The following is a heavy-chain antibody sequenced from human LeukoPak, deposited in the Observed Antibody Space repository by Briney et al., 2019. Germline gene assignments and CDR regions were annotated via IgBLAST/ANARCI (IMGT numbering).Heavy chain of an antibody. V-gene: IGHV3-30*02. CDR2: IRYDGSNK. Sequence: GESLRLSCAASGFTFSSYGMHWVRQAPGKGLEWVAFIRYDGSNKYYADSVKGRFTISRDNSKNTLYLQMNSLRAEDTAVYYCAKGGFGELLSAFDYWGQGTLVTVSS. D-gene: IGHD3-10*01. CDR1: GFTFSSYG. CDR3: AKGGFGELLSAFDY. J-gene: IGHJ4*02.